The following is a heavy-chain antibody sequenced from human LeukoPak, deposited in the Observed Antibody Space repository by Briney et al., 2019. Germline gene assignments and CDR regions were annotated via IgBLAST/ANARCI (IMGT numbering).Heavy chain of an antibody. CDR1: GYTLTDYY. Sequence: ASVKVSCKASGYTLTDYYMHWVRQVPGQGLEWMGWISPNSGGTNYAQKFQGRVTMTIPTSITTTYMELSRLTSDDTAVYFCTSDGVDSSGRRFEYWGQGTLVTVTS. CDR2: ISPNSGGT. J-gene: IGHJ4*02. D-gene: IGHD3-22*01. CDR3: TSDGVDSSGRRFEY. V-gene: IGHV1-2*02.